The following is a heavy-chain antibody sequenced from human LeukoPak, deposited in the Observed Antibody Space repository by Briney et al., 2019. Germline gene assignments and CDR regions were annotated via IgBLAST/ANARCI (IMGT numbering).Heavy chain of an antibody. Sequence: SETLSLTCTVSGGSISSYYWSWIRQPPGKGLEWIGYIYYSGSTNYNPSLKGRVTISVDTSKNQFSLKLSSVTAADTAVYYCARVGRPPYDILTGGPTWGQGTLVTVSS. CDR2: IYYSGST. V-gene: IGHV4-59*01. CDR1: GGSISSYY. CDR3: ARVGRPPYDILTGGPT. J-gene: IGHJ5*02. D-gene: IGHD3-9*01.